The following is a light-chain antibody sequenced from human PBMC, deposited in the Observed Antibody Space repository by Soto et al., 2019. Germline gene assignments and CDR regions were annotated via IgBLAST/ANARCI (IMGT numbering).Light chain of an antibody. Sequence: DIVMTQSPATLSVSPGGRATLSCRASQSVGSNVAWYQQKPGQPPRLLIYGVSTRAAGVPARFSGSGYGRQFSLTISSLQSEDFAIYHCQQHNNWPPWTFGQGTKVEV. CDR2: GVS. J-gene: IGKJ1*01. CDR3: QQHNNWPPWT. V-gene: IGKV3-15*01. CDR1: QSVGSN.